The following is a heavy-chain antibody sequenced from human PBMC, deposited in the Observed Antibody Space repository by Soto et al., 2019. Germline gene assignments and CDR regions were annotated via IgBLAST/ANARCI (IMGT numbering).Heavy chain of an antibody. J-gene: IGHJ4*02. CDR2: ISSSGSTI. D-gene: IGHD3-10*01. CDR1: GFTFSDYY. Sequence: QVQLVESGGGLVRPGGSLRLSCAASGFTFSDYYMNWIRQAPGKGLEWVSYISSSGSTIYYADSVKGRFTISRDNAKXXXXXXXXXXXXXXXXXYXXXXXXXXTXGNKFWGQGTLVTVSS. CDR3: XXXXXXTXGNKF. V-gene: IGHV3-11*01.